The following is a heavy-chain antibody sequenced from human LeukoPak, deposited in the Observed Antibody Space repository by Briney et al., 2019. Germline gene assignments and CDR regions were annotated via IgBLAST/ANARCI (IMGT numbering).Heavy chain of an antibody. Sequence: PGGSLRLSCAASGFSFSSYAMSWVRQAPGKGLEWVSAIGGSGGSTYYADSVKGRFTISRDNSRNTLYLQMNTLGAEDTAVYYCAEGSTGDRAFDIWGQGTMVTVSS. CDR3: AEGSTGDRAFDI. CDR1: GFSFSSYA. D-gene: IGHD7-27*01. CDR2: IGGSGGST. J-gene: IGHJ3*02. V-gene: IGHV3-23*01.